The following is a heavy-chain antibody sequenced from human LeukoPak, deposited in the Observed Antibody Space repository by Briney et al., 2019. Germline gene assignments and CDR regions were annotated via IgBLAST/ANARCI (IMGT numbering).Heavy chain of an antibody. V-gene: IGHV4-38-2*02. D-gene: IGHD1-26*01. CDR3: ARGEWELLGYFDY. CDR2: IYHSGST. Sequence: SETLSLTCTVSGYSISSGYYWGWIRQPPGEGLEWIGSIYHSGSTYYNPSLKSRVTISVDTSKNQFSLKLSSVTAADTAVYYCARGEWELLGYFDYWGQGTLVTVSS. CDR1: GYSISSGYY. J-gene: IGHJ4*02.